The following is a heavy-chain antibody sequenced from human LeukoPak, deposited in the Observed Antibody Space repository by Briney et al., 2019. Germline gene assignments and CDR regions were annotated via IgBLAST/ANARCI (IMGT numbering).Heavy chain of an antibody. V-gene: IGHV3-53*01. CDR1: GFTFHDYP. J-gene: IGHJ4*02. CDR2: IYSGGST. D-gene: IGHD3-3*01. CDR3: ASTIFGVVMFDY. Sequence: GGSLRLSCAASGFTFHDYPVHWVRQAPGKGLEWVSVIYSGGSTYYADSVKGRFTISRDNSKNTLYLQMNSLRAEDTAVYYCASTIFGVVMFDYWGQGTLVTVSS.